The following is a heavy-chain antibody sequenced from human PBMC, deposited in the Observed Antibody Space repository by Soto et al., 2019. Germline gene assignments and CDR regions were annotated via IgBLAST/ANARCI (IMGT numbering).Heavy chain of an antibody. CDR2: INHSGST. J-gene: IGHJ5*02. Sequence: QVQLQQWGAGLLKPSETLSLTCAVYGGSFSGYYWSWIRQPPGKGLEWIGEINHSGSTNYNPSLKSRVTLSVDTSKNQFSLKLSSVTAADTAVYYCARGLGSSGYYHWFDPWGQGTLVTVSS. CDR3: ARGLGSSGYYHWFDP. D-gene: IGHD3-22*01. V-gene: IGHV4-34*01. CDR1: GGSFSGYY.